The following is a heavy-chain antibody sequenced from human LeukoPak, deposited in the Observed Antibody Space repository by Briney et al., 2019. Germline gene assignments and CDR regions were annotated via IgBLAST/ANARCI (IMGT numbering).Heavy chain of an antibody. CDR1: GFTFSSYA. CDR3: ARVPLREAARFDI. J-gene: IGHJ3*02. D-gene: IGHD6-25*01. Sequence: PGRSLRLSCVASGFTFSSYAMHRVRQAPGKGLEWVAVISYDGSNKYYADSVKGRFTISRDNSKNTLYLQMNSLRAEDTAVYYCARVPLREAARFDIWGQGTMVTVSS. CDR2: ISYDGSNK. V-gene: IGHV3-30*04.